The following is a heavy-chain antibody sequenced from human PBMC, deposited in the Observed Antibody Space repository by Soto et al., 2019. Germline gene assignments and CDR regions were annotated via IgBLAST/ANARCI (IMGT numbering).Heavy chain of an antibody. J-gene: IGHJ4*02. CDR3: ASPQQWLGQRGDFDY. CDR1: GFTFSNYW. CDR2: IRQDGSDK. V-gene: IGHV3-7*05. D-gene: IGHD6-19*01. Sequence: VQLVESGGGLVQPGGSLRLSCAASGFTFSNYWMSWVRQAPGKGLEWVANIRQDGSDKYYVDSVKGRSTISRGNSNDSLYLQMNSLRAEDTAVYYCASPQQWLGQRGDFDYWGQGTLVTVSS.